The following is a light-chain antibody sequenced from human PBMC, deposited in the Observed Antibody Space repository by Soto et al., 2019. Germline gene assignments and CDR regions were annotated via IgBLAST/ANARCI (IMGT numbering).Light chain of an antibody. Sequence: QSVLTQPPSASGSPGQSVTISCTGTKNDIGVYDFVSWYQHHPGKAPRLIIYEVVQRPSGVPDRFSGSKSGNTAFLTVSGLQAADEADYYCGSYTSTYVRIFRTGTKV. CDR2: EVV. V-gene: IGLV2-8*01. J-gene: IGLJ1*01. CDR1: KNDIGVYDF. CDR3: GSYTSTYVRI.